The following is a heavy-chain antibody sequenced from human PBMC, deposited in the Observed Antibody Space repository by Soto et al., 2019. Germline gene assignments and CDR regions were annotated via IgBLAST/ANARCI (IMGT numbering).Heavy chain of an antibody. CDR1: GGTFSSYA. CDR2: IILIFGTA. D-gene: IGHD6-13*01. Sequence: QVQLVQSGAEVKKPGSWVKVSCKASGGTFSSYAISWVRQAPGQGLEWMGGIILIFGTANYVQKFQGRVTTTADEATSTADMELSSLSSKDTAVYYCARDNWAAVGGDSYYYYYGMDVWGQGTTVTVSS. J-gene: IGHJ6*02. V-gene: IGHV1-69*01. CDR3: ARDNWAAVGGDSYYYYYGMDV.